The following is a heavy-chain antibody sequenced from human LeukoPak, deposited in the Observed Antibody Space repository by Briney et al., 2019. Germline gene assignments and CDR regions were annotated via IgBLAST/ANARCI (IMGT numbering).Heavy chain of an antibody. J-gene: IGHJ4*02. Sequence: SETLSLTCTVSGGSISSYYWSWIRQPPGKGLEWIGYIYYSGTTNYNPSLKSRVTISVDTSKNQFSLKLSSMTAADTAVYYCARGVYIAAAQYAYWGQGTLVTVSS. CDR3: ARGVYIAAAQYAY. CDR1: GGSISSYY. V-gene: IGHV4-59*01. D-gene: IGHD6-13*01. CDR2: IYYSGTT.